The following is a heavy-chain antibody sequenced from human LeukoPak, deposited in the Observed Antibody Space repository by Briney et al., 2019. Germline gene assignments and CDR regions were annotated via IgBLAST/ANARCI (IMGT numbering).Heavy chain of an antibody. CDR2: ISSSGSTI. D-gene: IGHD3-10*02. Sequence: PGGALRLSCAASGFTFRSYEMNWVREAPGKGLEWVSYISSSGSTIYYADSVKGRFTISRDNAKNSLYLQMNSLRVEDRAVYYCAELGFTMIGGVWGKGTTVAISS. J-gene: IGHJ6*04. CDR1: GFTFRSYE. CDR3: AELGFTMIGGV. V-gene: IGHV3-48*03.